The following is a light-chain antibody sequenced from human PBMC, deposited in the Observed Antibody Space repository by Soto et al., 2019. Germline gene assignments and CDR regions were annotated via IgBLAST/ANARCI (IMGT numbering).Light chain of an antibody. CDR2: DGS. CDR3: QEYGNSLSWT. V-gene: IGKV3-20*01. J-gene: IGKJ1*01. CDR1: QSVSNIY. Sequence: EIVLTQGAGILSLSGGEKTTLSCCAIQSVSNIYLGWYQQKPGQAPRLFIFDGSSRASGMQEGYSGSLSGTHFTRTISRMGRYESPVYYFQEYGNSLSWTFGQGTKVDIK.